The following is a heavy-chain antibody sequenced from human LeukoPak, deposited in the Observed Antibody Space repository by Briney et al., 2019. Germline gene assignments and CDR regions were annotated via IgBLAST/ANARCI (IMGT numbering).Heavy chain of an antibody. Sequence: ASVKVSCKASGGTFSSYAISWVRQAPGQGLEWMGGIIPIFGTANYEQKFQGRVTSTADESTSTAYMELSSLRSEDTAVYYCARDPRMGYYDSSGLYFQHWGQGTLVTVSS. D-gene: IGHD3-22*01. V-gene: IGHV1-69*13. CDR1: GGTFSSYA. CDR2: IIPIFGTA. CDR3: ARDPRMGYYDSSGLYFQH. J-gene: IGHJ1*01.